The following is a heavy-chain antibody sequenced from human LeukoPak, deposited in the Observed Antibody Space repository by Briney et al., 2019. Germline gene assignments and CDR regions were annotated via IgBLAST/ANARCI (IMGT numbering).Heavy chain of an antibody. CDR1: GFTYSSYG. CDR3: AKTSWQQLMYY. D-gene: IGHD6-13*01. Sequence: SGGPLRLSCAASGFTYSSYGMLWAPRAPGKGLEWVAFIRDDRSNKYSADSVKGRFTISRDNSKNTLYLQMNSLRAEDMAVYYCAKTSWQQLMYYWGQGTLVTVSS. V-gene: IGHV3-30*02. CDR2: IRDDRSNK. J-gene: IGHJ4*02.